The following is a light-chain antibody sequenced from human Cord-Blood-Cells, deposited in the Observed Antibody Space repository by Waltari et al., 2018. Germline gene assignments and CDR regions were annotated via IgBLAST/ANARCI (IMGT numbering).Light chain of an antibody. CDR3: QAWDSSTYV. CDR1: TLGDKY. V-gene: IGLV3-1*01. J-gene: IGLJ1*01. CDR2: QDS. Sequence: SYELTQPPSVSVSPGPTASITCSGDTLGDKYACWYQQKPGQSPVLVIYQDSKRPSGIPERFSSSNSGNTATLTISGTQAMDEADYYCQAWDSSTYVFGTGTKVTVL.